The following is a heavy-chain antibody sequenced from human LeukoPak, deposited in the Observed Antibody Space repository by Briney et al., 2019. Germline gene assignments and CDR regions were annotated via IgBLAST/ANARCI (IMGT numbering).Heavy chain of an antibody. D-gene: IGHD2-15*01. CDR2: ISGSGGST. Sequence: PGGSLRLSCAASGFTFSSYAMSWVRQAPGKGLEWVSAISGSGGSTYYADSVKGRFTISRDNSKNTLYLQMNSLRAEDTTVYYCAKDRMGIVVVVAATTPRFHGYWGQGTLVTVSS. CDR1: GFTFSSYA. J-gene: IGHJ4*02. CDR3: AKDRMGIVVVVAATTPRFHGY. V-gene: IGHV3-23*01.